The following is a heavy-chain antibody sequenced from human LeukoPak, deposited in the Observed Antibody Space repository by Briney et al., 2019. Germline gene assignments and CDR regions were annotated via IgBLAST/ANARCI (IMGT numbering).Heavy chain of an antibody. V-gene: IGHV3-21*01. CDR3: ASFSPYYYYGMDV. J-gene: IGHJ6*02. CDR1: GFTFSSYS. Sequence: PGGSLRLSCAASGFTFSSYSMTWVRQAPGKGLEWVSSISSSSSYIYYADSVKGRFTISRDNAKNSLYLQMNSLRAEDTAVYYCASFSPYYYYGMDVWGQGTTVTVSS. CDR2: ISSSSSYI.